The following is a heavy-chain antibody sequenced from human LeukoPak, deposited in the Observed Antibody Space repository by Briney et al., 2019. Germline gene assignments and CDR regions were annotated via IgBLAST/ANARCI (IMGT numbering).Heavy chain of an antibody. CDR2: IYYSGST. CDR3: ARGRPGNYYFDY. Sequence: PSETLSLTCTVSGGSISSYYWSWIRQPPGKGLEWIGYIYYSGSTNYNPSLKSRVTISVDTSKNQFSLKLSSVTAADTAVYYCARGRPGNYYFDYWGQGTLVTVSS. CDR1: GGSISSYY. J-gene: IGHJ4*02. D-gene: IGHD1-14*01. V-gene: IGHV4-59*08.